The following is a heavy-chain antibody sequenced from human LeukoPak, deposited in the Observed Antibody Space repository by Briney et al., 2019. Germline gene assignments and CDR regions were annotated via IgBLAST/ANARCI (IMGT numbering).Heavy chain of an antibody. Sequence: ASVKVSCKASGYTFTGYYMHWVRQAPGQGLEWMGWINPNSGGTNYAQKFQGRVTMTRDTSISTAYMELSRLRSDDTAVYYCASFGYCSSTSCPPNYYYYMDVWGKGTTVTVSS. CDR2: INPNSGGT. J-gene: IGHJ6*03. CDR3: ASFGYCSSTSCPPNYYYYMDV. D-gene: IGHD2-2*01. CDR1: GYTFTGYY. V-gene: IGHV1-2*02.